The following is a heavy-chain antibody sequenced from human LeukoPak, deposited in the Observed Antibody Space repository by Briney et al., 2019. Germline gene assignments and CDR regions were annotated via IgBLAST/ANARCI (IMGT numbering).Heavy chain of an antibody. CDR1: GFTFSTYT. CDR3: ARGYCSGGTCYGHFDY. J-gene: IGHJ4*02. D-gene: IGHD2-15*01. CDR2: ISGSSSAM. Sequence: PGGSLRLSCAASGFTFSTYTMSWVRQAPGKELEWVSYISGSSSAMDYAASVKGRFTISRDNAKNSLYLQMNSLRAEDTAVYYCARGYCSGGTCYGHFDYWGQGTLVTVSS. V-gene: IGHV3-48*01.